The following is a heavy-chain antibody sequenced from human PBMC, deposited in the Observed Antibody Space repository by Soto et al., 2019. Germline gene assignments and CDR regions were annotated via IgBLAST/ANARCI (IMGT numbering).Heavy chain of an antibody. Sequence: SGTLSLTCAVYGGSFSCYSWNWIRQPPGKGLEWIGEINHSGSTNYNPSLKSRVTISLDTSKNQFSLRLTSLTAADTAVYFCARAPQIVAMGRPFDYWGQGILVTVSS. CDR3: ARAPQIVAMGRPFDY. V-gene: IGHV4-34*01. CDR1: GGSFSCYS. CDR2: INHSGST. J-gene: IGHJ4*02. D-gene: IGHD5-12*01.